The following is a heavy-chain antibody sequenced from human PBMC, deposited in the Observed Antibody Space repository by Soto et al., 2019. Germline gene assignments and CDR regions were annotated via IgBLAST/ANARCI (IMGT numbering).Heavy chain of an antibody. Sequence: QVQLVQSGSEVKKPGSSVKVSCKASGDTFSIYTISWVRQAPGQGLEWMGRVIPIFDTTSYTQKLQGRVTITADKSTTTVYMELSSLRPEDTAIYYCARDRANSYWPNFDLWGQGTLVTVSS. V-gene: IGHV1-69*08. CDR2: VIPIFDTT. J-gene: IGHJ4*02. D-gene: IGHD1-26*01. CDR1: GDTFSIYT. CDR3: ARDRANSYWPNFDL.